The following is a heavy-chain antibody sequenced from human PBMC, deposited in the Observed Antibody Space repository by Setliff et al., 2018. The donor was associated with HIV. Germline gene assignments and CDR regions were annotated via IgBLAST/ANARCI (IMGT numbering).Heavy chain of an antibody. D-gene: IGHD3-22*01. V-gene: IGHV3-48*04. Sequence: PGGSLRLSCAASGFTFSSYSMNWVRQAPGKGLEWVSYISSSSSTIYYADSVKGRFTISRDNAKNTLYLQMNSLRAEDTAVYYCARDLSYDYDRSSDTFDYWGQGTLVTVSS. J-gene: IGHJ4*02. CDR3: ARDLSYDYDRSSDTFDY. CDR2: ISSSSSTI. CDR1: GFTFSSYS.